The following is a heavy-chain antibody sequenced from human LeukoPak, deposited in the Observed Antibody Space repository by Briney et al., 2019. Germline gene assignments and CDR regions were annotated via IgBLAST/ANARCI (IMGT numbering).Heavy chain of an antibody. J-gene: IGHJ6*03. CDR2: INHSGST. CDR1: GGSFSGYY. D-gene: IGHD3-16*02. V-gene: IGHV4-34*01. Sequence: SETLSLTCAVYGGSFSGYYWSWTRQPPGKGLEWIGEINHSGSTNYNPSLKSRVTISVDTSKNQFSLKLSSVTAADTAVYYCASGYRLYYMDVWGKGTTVTVSS. CDR3: ASGYRLYYMDV.